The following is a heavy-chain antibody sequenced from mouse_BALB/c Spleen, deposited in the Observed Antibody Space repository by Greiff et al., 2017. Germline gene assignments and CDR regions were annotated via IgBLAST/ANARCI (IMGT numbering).Heavy chain of an antibody. CDR2: ISSGSSTI. Sequence: DVQLVESGGGLVQPGGSRKLSCAASGFTFSSFGMHWVRQAPEKGLEWVAYISSGSSTIYYADTVKGRFTISRDNPKNTMFLQMTSLRSEDTAMYYCARADYGYDGFADWGQGTLVTVSA. J-gene: IGHJ3*01. D-gene: IGHD2-2*01. V-gene: IGHV5-17*02. CDR1: GFTFSSFG. CDR3: ARADYGYDGFAD.